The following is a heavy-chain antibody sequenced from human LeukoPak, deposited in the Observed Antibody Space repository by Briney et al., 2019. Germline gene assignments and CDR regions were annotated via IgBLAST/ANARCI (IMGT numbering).Heavy chain of an antibody. J-gene: IGHJ6*03. CDR1: GFTFSSYA. CDR2: ISGSGGST. Sequence: GGSLRHSCAASGFTFSSYAMSWVRQAPGKGLEWVSAISGSGGSTYYADSVKGRFTISRDNSKNTLYLQMNSLRAEDTAVYYCAKGLYYDFWSGYSDYYMDVWGKGTTVTVSS. V-gene: IGHV3-23*01. CDR3: AKGLYYDFWSGYSDYYMDV. D-gene: IGHD3-3*01.